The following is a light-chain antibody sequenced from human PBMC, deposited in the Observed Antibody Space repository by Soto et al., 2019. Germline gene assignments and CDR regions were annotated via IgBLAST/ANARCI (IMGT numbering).Light chain of an antibody. J-gene: IGLJ1*01. Sequence: QSVLTQPASVSGSPGQSITISCTGTSSDVGSYNLVSWYQQHPGKAPKLMIYEVSKRPSGVSNRFSGSKSGNTASLTISGLQAEDEADYYCCSYAGSSPHVSRTGTKVPVL. CDR3: CSYAGSSPHV. CDR1: SSDVGSYNL. CDR2: EVS. V-gene: IGLV2-23*02.